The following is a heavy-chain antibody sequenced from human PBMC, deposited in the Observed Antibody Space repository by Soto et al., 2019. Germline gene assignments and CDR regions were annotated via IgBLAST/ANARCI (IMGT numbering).Heavy chain of an antibody. V-gene: IGHV1-18*01. J-gene: IGHJ6*02. CDR1: GYTFTSYG. Sequence: ASVKVSCKASGYTFTSYGISWVRQAPGQGLEWMGWISPYNGNTNYAQKLQGRVTMTTDTSTSTAYMDVRSLRSDDTAVYYCARGIGGWFGVAYYYGMDVWGQGTTVTVSS. D-gene: IGHD3-10*01. CDR2: ISPYNGNT. CDR3: ARGIGGWFGVAYYYGMDV.